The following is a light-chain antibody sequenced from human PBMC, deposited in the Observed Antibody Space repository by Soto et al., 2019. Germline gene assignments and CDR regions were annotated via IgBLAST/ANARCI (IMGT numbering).Light chain of an antibody. Sequence: QLVLTQSPSASASLAASVKLTCTLSSGHSSYAIAWHQQQPEKGPRYLMNVNSDGSHSKGDGIPDRFSGSSSGAERYLTISSLQSEDEADYYCQTWGTGIHWVFGGGTKLTVL. CDR2: VNSDGSH. J-gene: IGLJ3*02. V-gene: IGLV4-69*01. CDR3: QTWGTGIHWV. CDR1: SGHSSYA.